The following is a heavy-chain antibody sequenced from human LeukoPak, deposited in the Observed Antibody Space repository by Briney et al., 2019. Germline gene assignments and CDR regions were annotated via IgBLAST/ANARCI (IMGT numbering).Heavy chain of an antibody. CDR1: GGSISSYY. CDR2: IYYSGST. V-gene: IGHV4-59*12. J-gene: IGHJ5*02. Sequence: SETLSLTCTVSGGSISSYYWSWIRQPPGKGLEWIGYIYYSGSTNYNPSLKSRVTMSVDTSKNQFSLKLSSVTAADTAVYYCASMVRGVAGFDPWGQGTLVTVSS. CDR3: ASMVRGVAGFDP. D-gene: IGHD3-10*01.